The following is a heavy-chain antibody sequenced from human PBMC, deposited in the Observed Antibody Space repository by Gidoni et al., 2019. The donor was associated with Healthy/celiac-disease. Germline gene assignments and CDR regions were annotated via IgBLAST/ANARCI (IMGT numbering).Heavy chain of an antibody. CDR1: GFSLSNARMG. V-gene: IGHV2-26*04. J-gene: IGHJ4*02. Sequence: QVTLKESGPVLVKPTETLTLTCTVSGFSLSNARMGVSWIRQPPGKALEWLAHIFSNDEKSYSTSLKSRLTISKDTSKSQVVLTMTNMDPVDTATYYCAWTGLNGGTTAYYFDYWGQGTLVTVSS. D-gene: IGHD1-7*01. CDR2: IFSNDEK. CDR3: AWTGLNGGTTAYYFDY.